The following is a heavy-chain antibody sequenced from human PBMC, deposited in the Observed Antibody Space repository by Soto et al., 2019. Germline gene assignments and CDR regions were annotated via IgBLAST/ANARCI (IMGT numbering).Heavy chain of an antibody. CDR1: GFTFSSYA. Sequence: GGSLRLSCATSGFTFSSYAMTWVRQAPGKGLEWVSYISSSSSTIYHADSVKGRFTISRDNAKNSLYLQMNSLRDEDTAVYYCARLSRIITIFGVASSSYGMDVWGQGTTVTVSS. D-gene: IGHD3-3*01. V-gene: IGHV3-48*02. CDR2: ISSSSSTI. CDR3: ARLSRIITIFGVASSSYGMDV. J-gene: IGHJ6*02.